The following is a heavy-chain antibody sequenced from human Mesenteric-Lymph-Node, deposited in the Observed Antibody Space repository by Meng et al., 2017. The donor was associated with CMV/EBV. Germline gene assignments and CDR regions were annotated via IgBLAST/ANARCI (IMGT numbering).Heavy chain of an antibody. V-gene: IGHV3-23*01. CDR2: ISGSGGST. D-gene: IGHD2-2*02. CDR1: GFTFSSYA. J-gene: IGHJ6*02. Sequence: GESLKISCAASGFTFSSYAMSWVRQAPGKGLEWVSAISGSGGSTYYADSVKGRFTISRDNSKNTLYLQMNSLRAEDTAVYYCAKALVVPAAIFGEVDYYYYGMDVWGQGTTVTVSS. CDR3: AKALVVPAAIFGEVDYYYYGMDV.